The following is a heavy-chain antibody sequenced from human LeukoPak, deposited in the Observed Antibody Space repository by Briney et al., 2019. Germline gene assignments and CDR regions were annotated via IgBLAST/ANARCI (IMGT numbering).Heavy chain of an antibody. CDR2: IYYSGST. Sequence: SETLSLTCTVSDDSISSSAYYWVWIRQPPGKGLEWIGSIYYSGSTYYNPSLKSRVTISVDTSKNQFSLKLSSVTAADTAVYYCAPQGAFDIWGQGTMVTVSS. CDR3: APQGAFDI. J-gene: IGHJ3*02. V-gene: IGHV4-39*07. CDR1: DDSISSSAYY.